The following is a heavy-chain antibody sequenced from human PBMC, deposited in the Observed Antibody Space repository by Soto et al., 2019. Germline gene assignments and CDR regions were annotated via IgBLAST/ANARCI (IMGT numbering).Heavy chain of an antibody. CDR3: ARGSWDDVSGHYYMDV. CDR2: TYYKSRWYY. CDR1: GDSVSSNSAG. V-gene: IGHV6-1*01. J-gene: IGHJ6*03. Sequence: SXTLSLTCDISGDSVSSNSAGWNWIRQTTSRGLEWLGRTYYKSRWYYTYAASVKSRITVSPDTSKNQFSLQLTSVTPEDTAVYYCARGSWDDVSGHYYMDVWDKGTTVTVSS. D-gene: IGHD1-1*01.